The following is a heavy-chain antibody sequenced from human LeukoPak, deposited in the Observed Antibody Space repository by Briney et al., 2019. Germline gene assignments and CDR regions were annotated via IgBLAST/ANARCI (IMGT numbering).Heavy chain of an antibody. V-gene: IGHV1-2*06. CDR1: GYTFTGYY. D-gene: IGHD3-9*01. Sequence: GASVKVSCKASGYTFTGYYMHWVRQGPGQGLEWMGRINPNSGGTNYAQKFQGRVTMTRDTSISTAYMELSRLRSDDTAVYYCARGNYDILTGYYIFDYWGQGTLVTVSS. J-gene: IGHJ4*02. CDR3: ARGNYDILTGYYIFDY. CDR2: INPNSGGT.